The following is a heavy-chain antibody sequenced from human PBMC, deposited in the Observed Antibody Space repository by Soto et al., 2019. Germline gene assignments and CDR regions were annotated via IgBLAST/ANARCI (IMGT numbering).Heavy chain of an antibody. CDR2: ILPIFGTA. V-gene: IGHV1-69*12. Sequence: QVQLVQSGAEVKKPGSSVKVSCKASGGSFRREAINWVRQAPGQGPEWMGGILPIFGTADYAQKFQGRDTITADVTTTTAYMEMGSIRVEDTAVYYCARGHDFGGNSDAFDVWGQGAMGIVSS. J-gene: IGHJ3*01. D-gene: IGHD2-15*01. CDR1: GGSFRREA. CDR3: ARGHDFGGNSDAFDV.